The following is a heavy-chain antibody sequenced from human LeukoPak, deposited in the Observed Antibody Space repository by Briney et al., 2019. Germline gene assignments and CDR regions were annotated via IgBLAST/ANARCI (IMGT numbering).Heavy chain of an antibody. CDR1: GGSFSGYY. Sequence: SETLSLTCAVYGGSFSGYYWSWIRQPPGKGLEWIGEINHSGSTNYNPSLKSRVTISVDTSKNQFSLKLSSVTAADTAVYYCARGGDSSGWYYFDYWGQGTLVTVSS. V-gene: IGHV4-34*01. CDR2: INHSGST. CDR3: ARGGDSSGWYYFDY. D-gene: IGHD6-19*01. J-gene: IGHJ4*02.